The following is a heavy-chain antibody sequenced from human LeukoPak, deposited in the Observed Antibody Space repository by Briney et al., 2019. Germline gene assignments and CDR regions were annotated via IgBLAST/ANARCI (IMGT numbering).Heavy chain of an antibody. D-gene: IGHD5-24*01. CDR2: FDPEDGET. J-gene: IGHJ5*02. Sequence: GASVKVSCKVSGYTLTELSMHWVRQAPGKGLEWMGGFDPEDGETIYAQTFQGRVTLTRDMSTSTDYLELSSLRSEDTAVYYCARDNSVRDEAWWFSPWGQGTLVTVSS. V-gene: IGHV1-24*01. CDR1: GYTLTELS. CDR3: ARDNSVRDEAWWFSP.